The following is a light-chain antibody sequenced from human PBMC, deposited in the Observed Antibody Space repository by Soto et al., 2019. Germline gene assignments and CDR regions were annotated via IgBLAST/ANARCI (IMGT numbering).Light chain of an antibody. J-gene: IGKJ1*01. CDR1: QTISSW. CDR2: DAS. V-gene: IGKV1-5*01. Sequence: DIQMTQSPSTLSASVGDRVTISCRASQTISSWLAWYQQKPGKAPKLLIYDASNLESGVPSRFSGSGSGTEFTLTISSLQTDYFATYYCQQYNSYPWTFGQGTKVEI. CDR3: QQYNSYPWT.